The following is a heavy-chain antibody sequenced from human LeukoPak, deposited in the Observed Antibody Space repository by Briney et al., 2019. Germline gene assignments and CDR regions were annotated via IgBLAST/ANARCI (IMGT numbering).Heavy chain of an antibody. D-gene: IGHD3-22*01. CDR3: ARSGDYYDSSGSLGFDY. J-gene: IGHJ4*02. CDR1: GFTFSSYE. Sequence: PGGSLRLSCAASGFTFSSYEMNWVRQAPGKGLEWVSYISSSGSTIYYADSVKGRFTISRDNAKNSLYLQMNSLRAEDTAVYYCARSGDYYDSSGSLGFDYWGQGTLVTVSS. CDR2: ISSSGSTI. V-gene: IGHV3-48*03.